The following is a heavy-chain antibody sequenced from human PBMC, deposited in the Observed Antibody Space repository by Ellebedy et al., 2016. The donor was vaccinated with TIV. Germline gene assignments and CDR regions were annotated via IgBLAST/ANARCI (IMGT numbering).Heavy chain of an antibody. D-gene: IGHD6-25*01. J-gene: IGHJ4*02. CDR1: GFTFRSSA. V-gene: IGHV3-23*01. CDR3: ARQSITAPGN. Sequence: PGGSLRLSCVASGFTFRSSAMNWVRQTPGKGLEWVSTISGSGTYYADSVQGRFTISRDSSKNTLFLQMKSLRAEDTAIYYCARQSITAPGNWGQGTLVTVSS. CDR2: ISGSGT.